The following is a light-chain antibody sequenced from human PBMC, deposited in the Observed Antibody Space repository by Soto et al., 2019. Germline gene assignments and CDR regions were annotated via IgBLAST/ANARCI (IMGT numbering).Light chain of an antibody. CDR2: LGS. CDR3: MQALQT. V-gene: IGKV2-28*01. Sequence: DIVMTQTPLSSPVTLGQPASISCRSSQGLVYSNEHNYLDWYLQKPGQSPHLLIYLGSNRASGVPDRFSGSGPGTDFTLKISGLEAEDAGVYYCMQALQTFGGGTKVDIK. J-gene: IGKJ4*01. CDR1: QGLVYSNEHNY.